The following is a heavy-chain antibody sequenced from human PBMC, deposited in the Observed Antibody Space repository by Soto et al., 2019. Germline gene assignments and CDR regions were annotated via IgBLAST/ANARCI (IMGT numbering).Heavy chain of an antibody. V-gene: IGHV4-30-2*01. CDR2: IYHSGST. CDR1: GGSISSGGYS. D-gene: IGHD6-13*01. CDR3: ARATPLSIAAAGGPRKYYYYYGMDV. J-gene: IGHJ6*02. Sequence: QLQLQESGSGLVKPSQTLSLTCAVSGGSISSGGYSWSWIRQPPGKGLEWIGYIYHSGSTYYNPSLKSRVTISVDRSKNQFSLKLSSVTAADTAVYYCARATPLSIAAAGGPRKYYYYYGMDVWGQGTTVTVSS.